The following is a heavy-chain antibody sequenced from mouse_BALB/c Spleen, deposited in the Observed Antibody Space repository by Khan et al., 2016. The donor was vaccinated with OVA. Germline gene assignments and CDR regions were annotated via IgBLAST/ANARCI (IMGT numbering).Heavy chain of an antibody. V-gene: IGHV3-2*02. J-gene: IGHJ3*01. CDR3: VRGRSY. CDR1: GDSMTSEGA. CDR2: INYSGST. Sequence: EGQSGEAGTGGGKKEKGLSQNGTVKGDSMTSEGAWDWIRQFPGNRLEWMGYINYSGSTSKKRSLKSRMSITRDPSKNQIFLQLNSVTTEDTATXYCVRGRSYWGQGTLVTVSA.